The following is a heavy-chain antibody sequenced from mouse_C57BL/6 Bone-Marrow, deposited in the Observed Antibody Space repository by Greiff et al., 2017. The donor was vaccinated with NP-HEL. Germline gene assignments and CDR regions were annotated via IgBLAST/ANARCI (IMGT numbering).Heavy chain of an antibody. V-gene: IGHV1-50*01. D-gene: IGHD1-1*01. CDR1: GYTFTSYW. CDR3: ARYYGSTLFAY. CDR2: IDPSDSYT. Sequence: QVQLQQPGAELVKPGASVKLSCKASGYTFTSYWMQWVKQRPGQGLEWIEEIDPSDSYTNSNQKFKGKATLTVDTSSSTAYMQLSSLTSEDSAVYYCARYYGSTLFAYWGQGTLVTVSA. J-gene: IGHJ3*01.